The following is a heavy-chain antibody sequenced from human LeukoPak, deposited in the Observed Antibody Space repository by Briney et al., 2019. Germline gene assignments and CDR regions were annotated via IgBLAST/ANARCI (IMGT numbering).Heavy chain of an antibody. Sequence: SETLSLTCSVSGGSISSYSWSWIRQPPGKGLEWIGYINYSGSTNYNPSLKSRVTISVDTSKNQSSVKLSSVTAADTAVYYCARVRRITGTTDFDYWGQGTLVTVSS. CDR2: INYSGST. D-gene: IGHD1-20*01. CDR1: GGSISSYS. CDR3: ARVRRITGTTDFDY. V-gene: IGHV4-59*01. J-gene: IGHJ4*02.